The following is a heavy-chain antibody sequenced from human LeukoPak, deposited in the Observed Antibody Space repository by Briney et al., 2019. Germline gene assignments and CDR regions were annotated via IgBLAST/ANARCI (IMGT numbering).Heavy chain of an antibody. J-gene: IGHJ2*01. D-gene: IGHD2-15*01. CDR1: GGSFSGYY. CDR3: ARGRYCSGGSCPKYFDL. V-gene: IGHV4-34*01. CDR2: INHSGST. Sequence: SETLSLTCAVYGGSFSGYYWSWIRQPPGKGLEWIGEINHSGSTNYNPSLKSRVTISLDTSKNQFSLKLSSVTAADTAVYYCARGRYCSGGSCPKYFDLWGRGTLVTVSS.